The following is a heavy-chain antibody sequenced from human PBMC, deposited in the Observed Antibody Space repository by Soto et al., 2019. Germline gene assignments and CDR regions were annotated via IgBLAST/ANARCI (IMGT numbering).Heavy chain of an antibody. D-gene: IGHD4-4*01. CDR1: GFTFGSYA. CDR3: AKGLYSNVDGSYGMDV. J-gene: IGHJ6*02. CDR2: ISGSGGST. V-gene: IGHV3-23*01. Sequence: PGGSLRLSCAASGFTFGSYAMTWVRQAPGKGLEWVSGISGSGGSTYYADSVKGRFTISRDNSKNTLYLQMNSLRAEDTAVYYCAKGLYSNVDGSYGMDVWGQGTTVTSP.